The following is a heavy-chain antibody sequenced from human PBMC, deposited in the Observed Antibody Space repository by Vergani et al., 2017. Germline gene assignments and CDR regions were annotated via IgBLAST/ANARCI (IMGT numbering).Heavy chain of an antibody. J-gene: IGHJ4*02. V-gene: IGHV4-38-2*01. D-gene: IGHD3-9*01. CDR1: GFSIDNGYY. CDR3: ARRSGIVYDIFSGTQYFFVF. CDR2: IYRTGRT. Sequence: QVQLQESGPGLVKPSETLSLTCAVSGFSIDNGYYWDWIRQPPGKGLEWIGSIYRTGRTHFNPSLKSRVTISVDTSNNHFSLRLNSLTAADTAVYYCARRSGIVYDIFSGTQYFFVFWGQGTLVTVSS.